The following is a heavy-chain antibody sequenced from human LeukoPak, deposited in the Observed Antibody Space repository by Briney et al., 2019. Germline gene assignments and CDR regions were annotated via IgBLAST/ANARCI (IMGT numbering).Heavy chain of an antibody. Sequence: SVTVSCKASGGTFSSYAISWVRQAPGQGLEWMGGIIPIFGTANYAQKFQGRVTITTDESTSTAYMELSSLRSEDTAVYYCASARYCSSTSCQTPHYYYYMDVWGKGTTVTVSS. D-gene: IGHD2-2*01. V-gene: IGHV1-69*05. J-gene: IGHJ6*03. CDR2: IIPIFGTA. CDR3: ASARYCSSTSCQTPHYYYYMDV. CDR1: GGTFSSYA.